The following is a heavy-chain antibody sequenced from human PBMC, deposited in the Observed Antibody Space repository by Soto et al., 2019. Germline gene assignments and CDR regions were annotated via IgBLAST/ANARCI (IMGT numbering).Heavy chain of an antibody. Sequence: GGSLRLSCAASGFTFSSYALSGVRQAPGKWLEWGSAISSSGAVTYYADSVKGRFTISIGNAKNTLFLQINSLRAEDTAVYYCAKDKCCNTNTCQWSTFDVWGQGVLVTFPS. CDR1: GFTFSSYA. CDR2: ISSSGAVT. V-gene: IGHV3-23*01. D-gene: IGHD2-8*01. CDR3: AKDKCCNTNTCQWSTFDV. J-gene: IGHJ3*01.